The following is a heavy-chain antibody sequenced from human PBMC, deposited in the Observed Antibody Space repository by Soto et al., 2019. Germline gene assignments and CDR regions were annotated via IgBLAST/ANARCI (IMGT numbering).Heavy chain of an antibody. D-gene: IGHD2-2*01. CDR2: MNPNSGNT. CDR3: ARESVPAATVHLYYYHYMDV. J-gene: IGHJ6*03. CDR1: GYTFTSYD. Sequence: GASVKVSCKASGYTFTSYDINWVRQATGQGLEWMGWMNPNSGNTGYAQKFQGRVTMTRNTSISTAYMELSSLRSEDTAVYYCARESVPAATVHLYYYHYMDVWGKGTTVTVSS. V-gene: IGHV1-8*01.